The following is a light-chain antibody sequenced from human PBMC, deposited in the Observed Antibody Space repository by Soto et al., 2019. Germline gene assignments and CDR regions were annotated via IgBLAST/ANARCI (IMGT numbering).Light chain of an antibody. V-gene: IGLV2-23*02. J-gene: IGLJ3*02. CDR1: SSDVGTYNL. CDR2: EVN. CDR3: SSHAGSATLVV. Sequence: QSALTQPASVSGSPGQSITISCTGTSSDVGTYNLVSWYQQYPGKAPKLLIYEVNKRPSAISNRFSGSKSGNTASLTIAGLQADDEADYHCSSHAGSATLVVFGGGT.